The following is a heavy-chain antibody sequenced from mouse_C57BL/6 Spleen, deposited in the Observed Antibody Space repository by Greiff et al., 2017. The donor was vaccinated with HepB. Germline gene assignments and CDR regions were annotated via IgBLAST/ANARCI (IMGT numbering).Heavy chain of an antibody. J-gene: IGHJ2*01. D-gene: IGHD1-1*01. CDR2: IDPENGDP. CDR1: GFNIKDDY. Sequence: VQLQQSGAELVRPGASVKLSCTASGFNIKDDYMHWVKQRPEQGLEWIGWIDPENGDPEYASKFQGKATITADTSSNTAYLQLSSLTSEDTAVYYCTPLSTTVVVDYWGQGTTLTVSS. V-gene: IGHV14-4*01. CDR3: TPLSTTVVVDY.